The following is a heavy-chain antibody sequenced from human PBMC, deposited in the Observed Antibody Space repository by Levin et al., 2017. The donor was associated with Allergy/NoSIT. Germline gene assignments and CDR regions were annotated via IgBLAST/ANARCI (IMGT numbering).Heavy chain of an antibody. Sequence: GESLKISCAASGFTFSSYAMSWVRQAPGKGLEWVSAISGSGGSTYYADSVKGRFTISRDNSKNTLYLQMNSLRAEDTAVYYCAKGNSQIRGDYGDYWGQGTLVTVSS. J-gene: IGHJ4*02. D-gene: IGHD4-17*01. CDR1: GFTFSSYA. V-gene: IGHV3-23*01. CDR2: ISGSGGST. CDR3: AKGNSQIRGDYGDY.